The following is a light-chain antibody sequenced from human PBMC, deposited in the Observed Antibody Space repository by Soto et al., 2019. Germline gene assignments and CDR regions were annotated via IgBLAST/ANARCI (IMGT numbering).Light chain of an antibody. CDR1: QSVSSSY. Sequence: EIVLTQSPATLPLSPGERATLSCRASQSVSSSYLAWYQQKPGQAPRLLIYGASSRATGIPDRFSGSGSGTDFTLTISRLEPEDFAVYYCQQYGSSLITFGQGTRLEI. CDR3: QQYGSSLIT. J-gene: IGKJ5*01. V-gene: IGKV3-20*01. CDR2: GAS.